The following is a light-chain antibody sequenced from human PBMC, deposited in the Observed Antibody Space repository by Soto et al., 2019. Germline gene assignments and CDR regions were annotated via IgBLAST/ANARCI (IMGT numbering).Light chain of an antibody. CDR2: GAS. J-gene: IGKJ5*01. Sequence: EVVITWSPTTQSVSPVGRATLSLRDSQSIRDTLAWYQQKPGQAPRLLIYGASNRATGIPDRFSGSGSGTDFTLTISRLEPEDFALYYCQHDVERSPITFGQGTRLEIK. CDR1: QSIRDT. V-gene: IGKV3D-15*01. CDR3: QHDVERSPIT.